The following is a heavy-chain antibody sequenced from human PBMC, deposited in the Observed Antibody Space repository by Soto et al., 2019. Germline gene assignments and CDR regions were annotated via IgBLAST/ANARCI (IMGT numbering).Heavy chain of an antibody. CDR1: GFTFSNAW. V-gene: IGHV3-15*01. CDR3: TTSITIFGGIYYYDGMDV. Sequence: PGGSQRLSCAASGFTFSNAWMSWVRQAPGKGLEWVGRIKSKTDGGTTDYAAPVKGRFTISRDDSKNTLYLQMNSLKTEDTAVYYCTTSITIFGGIYYYDGMDVWGQGTTVPVS. CDR2: IKSKTDGGTT. J-gene: IGHJ6*02. D-gene: IGHD3-3*01.